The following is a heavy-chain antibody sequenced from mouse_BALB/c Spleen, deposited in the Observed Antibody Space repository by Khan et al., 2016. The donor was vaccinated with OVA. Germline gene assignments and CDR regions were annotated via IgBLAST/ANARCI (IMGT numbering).Heavy chain of an antibody. Sequence: EVQLQESGAELVKPGASVKLSCTASAFNIKDTYMHWVKQRPEQGLEWIGRIDPANGNTKYDPKFQGKATITADTSSNTAYLHLNSLTSEDIAVYYCARTTMILGFTYWGQGTLVTVSA. CDR3: ARTTMILGFTY. D-gene: IGHD2-4*01. CDR1: AFNIKDTY. CDR2: IDPANGNT. J-gene: IGHJ3*01. V-gene: IGHV14-3*02.